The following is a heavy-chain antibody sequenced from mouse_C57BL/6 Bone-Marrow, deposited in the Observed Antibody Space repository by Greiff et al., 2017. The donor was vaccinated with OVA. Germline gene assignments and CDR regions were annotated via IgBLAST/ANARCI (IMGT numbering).Heavy chain of an antibody. D-gene: IGHD2-4*01. CDR2: LDPENGDT. Sequence: VQLKQSGAELVRPGASVKLSCTASGFNIKDDYMHWVKQRPDQGLEWIGWLDPENGDTEYASKFQGKATITADTSSNTAYLQLSSLTSEDTAVYYCTTDDYTWFAYWGQGTLVTVSA. CDR1: GFNIKDDY. CDR3: TTDDYTWFAY. V-gene: IGHV14-4*01. J-gene: IGHJ3*01.